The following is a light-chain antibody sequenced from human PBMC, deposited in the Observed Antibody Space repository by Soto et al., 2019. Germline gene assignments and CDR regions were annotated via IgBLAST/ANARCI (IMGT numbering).Light chain of an antibody. J-gene: IGKJ1*01. V-gene: IGKV1-5*03. CDR2: KAS. CDR3: QQYYSYWT. Sequence: DIQMTQYPSTLPASVGDRVIITCRASQSISSWLAWYQQKPGKAPKLLISKASNLESGVPSRFSGSGSGTEFTLTVSSLQPDDFATYYCQQYYSYWTFGQGTKVEIK. CDR1: QSISSW.